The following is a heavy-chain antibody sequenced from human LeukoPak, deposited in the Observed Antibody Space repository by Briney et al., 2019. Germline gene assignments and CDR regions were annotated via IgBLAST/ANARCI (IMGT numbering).Heavy chain of an antibody. CDR3: AREVERRATYYDFWSGYSPGLDY. CDR1: GFTFSSYS. CDR2: ISSSSSYI. V-gene: IGHV3-21*01. J-gene: IGHJ4*02. D-gene: IGHD3-3*01. Sequence: GSLRLSCAASGFTFSSYSMNWVRQAPGKGLEWVSSISSSSSYIYYADSVKGRFTISRDNAKNSLYLQMNSLRAEDTAVYYCAREVERRATYYDFWSGYSPGLDYWGQGTLVTVSS.